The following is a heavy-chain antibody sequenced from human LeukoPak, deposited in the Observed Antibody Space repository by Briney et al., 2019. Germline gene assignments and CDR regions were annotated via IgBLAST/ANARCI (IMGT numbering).Heavy chain of an antibody. J-gene: IGHJ3*01. V-gene: IGHV1-2*02. CDR3: ARDHPYSSGWYGRVEALDL. Sequence: ASVKLSCKASGYTFTGYYMHWVRQAPGQGLEWMGCINANSGGTNYAQKLKGRVTMTRDTSISTAYMNLSRLRSDDTAVYYCARDHPYSSGWYGRVEALDLWGQGTTVTVSS. CDR2: INANSGGT. D-gene: IGHD6-19*01. CDR1: GYTFTGYY.